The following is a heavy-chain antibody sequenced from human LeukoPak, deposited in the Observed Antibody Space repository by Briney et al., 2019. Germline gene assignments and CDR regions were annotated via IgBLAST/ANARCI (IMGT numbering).Heavy chain of an antibody. CDR3: ARAPSEWDLLLNHFDS. Sequence: GGSLRLSCATSGFTVNGHPMHWVRQAPGKGLEWVAVVSSVGNNKYYTDSVRGRFTVSRDDSNNMVYLHMTGLRSEDSAVYFCARAPSEWDLLLNHFDSWGQGTLVTVSS. CDR1: GFTVNGHP. CDR2: VSSVGNNK. D-gene: IGHD1-26*01. V-gene: IGHV3-30*04. J-gene: IGHJ4*02.